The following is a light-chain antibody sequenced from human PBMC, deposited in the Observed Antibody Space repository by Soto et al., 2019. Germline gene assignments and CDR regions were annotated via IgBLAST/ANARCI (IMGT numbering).Light chain of an antibody. CDR1: SSDVGSYNR. CDR3: SSFTTSSTDV. Sequence: QSALTQPPSVSGSPGQSVAISCTGTSSDVGSYNRVSWYQQPPGTAPKLMIYDVSSRPSEVPDRFSGFKSGNTASLTISGLEAEDEADYYCSSFTTSSTDVFGTGTKLTVL. J-gene: IGLJ1*01. V-gene: IGLV2-18*02. CDR2: DVS.